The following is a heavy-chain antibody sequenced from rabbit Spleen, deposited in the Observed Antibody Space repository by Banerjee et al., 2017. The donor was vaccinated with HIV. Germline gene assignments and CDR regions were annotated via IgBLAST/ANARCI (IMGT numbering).Heavy chain of an antibody. D-gene: IGHD7-1*01. Sequence: QEQLEESGGGLVKPEGSLTLTCKASGFDLSNYYYMCWVRQAPGKGLEWIACIYVGSSGSTYHASWAKGRFTISKTSSTTVTPQMTSLTAADTATYFCARDLVTAIGWNFALWGPGTLVTVS. CDR1: GFDLSNYYY. CDR3: ARDLVTAIGWNFAL. CDR2: IYVGSSGST. V-gene: IGHV1S45*01. J-gene: IGHJ4*01.